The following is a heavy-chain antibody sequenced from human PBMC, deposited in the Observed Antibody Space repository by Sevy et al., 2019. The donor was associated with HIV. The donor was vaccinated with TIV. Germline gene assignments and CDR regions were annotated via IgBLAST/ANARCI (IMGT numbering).Heavy chain of an antibody. V-gene: IGHV3-15*01. CDR1: GFTFSNAW. D-gene: IGHD3-22*01. Sequence: GGSLRLSCAASGFTFSNAWMSWVRHAPGKGLEWVGRIKSKTDGGTTDYAAPVKGRFTISRDDSKNTLYLQMNSLKTEDTAVYYCTTGNYYDSSGYVNWGQGTLVTVSS. CDR2: IKSKTDGGTT. J-gene: IGHJ4*02. CDR3: TTGNYYDSSGYVN.